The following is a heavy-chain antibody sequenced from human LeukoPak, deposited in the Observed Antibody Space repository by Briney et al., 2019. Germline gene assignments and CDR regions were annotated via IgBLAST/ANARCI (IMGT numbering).Heavy chain of an antibody. CDR2: INHSGST. D-gene: IGHD2-2*01. CDR1: GGSISSSSYY. J-gene: IGHJ5*02. Sequence: PSETLSLTCTVSGGSISSSSYYWSWIRQSPGKGLEWIGEINHSGSTNYNPSLKSRVTISVDTSKNQFSLQLTSVTAADTAVYYCARRRCSSTSCYAYRVVVNWFDPWGQGTLVTVSS. CDR3: ARRRCSSTSCYAYRVVVNWFDP. V-gene: IGHV4-39*07.